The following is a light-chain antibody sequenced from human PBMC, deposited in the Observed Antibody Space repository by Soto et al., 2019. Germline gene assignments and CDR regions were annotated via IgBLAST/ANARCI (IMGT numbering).Light chain of an antibody. CDR1: QDIRMH. CDR2: DAS. V-gene: IGKV1-33*01. CDR3: GEIVPHDESLRFT. Sequence: DIQMTQSPSSLSASVRDTVTITSQASQDIRMHLNWYHQRPGKGPKFLICDASNLQTGAPSRFSGSGSGTDFTFTISSRQPGDIVWYRGGEIVPHDESLRFTFGPGTKVDI. J-gene: IGKJ3*01.